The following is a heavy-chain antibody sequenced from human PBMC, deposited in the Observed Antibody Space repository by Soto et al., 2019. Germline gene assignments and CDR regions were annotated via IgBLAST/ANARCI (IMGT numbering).Heavy chain of an antibody. CDR3: ARDQGSGWPSYYFDY. D-gene: IGHD6-19*01. CDR2: IWYDGSNK. CDR1: GFTFSSYG. Sequence: ESGGGVVQPGRSLRLSCAASGFTFSSYGMHWVRQAPGKGLEWVAVIWYDGSNKYYADSVKGRFTISRDNSKNTLYLQMNSLRAEDTAVYYCARDQGSGWPSYYFDYWGQGTLVTVSS. J-gene: IGHJ4*02. V-gene: IGHV3-33*01.